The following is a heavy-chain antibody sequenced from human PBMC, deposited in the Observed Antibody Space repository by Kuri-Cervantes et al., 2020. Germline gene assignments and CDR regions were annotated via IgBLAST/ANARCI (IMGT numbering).Heavy chain of an antibody. CDR1: GYTFTYRY. D-gene: IGHD6-19*01. CDR2: ITPFNGNT. J-gene: IGHJ5*02. V-gene: IGHV1-45*02. Sequence: SVKVSCKASGYTFTYRYLHWVRQAPGQALEWMGWITPFNGNTNYAQKFQDRVTITRDRSMSTAYMELSSLRSEDTAVYYCARVGIVVAYNWFDPWGQGTLVTVSS. CDR3: ARVGIVVAYNWFDP.